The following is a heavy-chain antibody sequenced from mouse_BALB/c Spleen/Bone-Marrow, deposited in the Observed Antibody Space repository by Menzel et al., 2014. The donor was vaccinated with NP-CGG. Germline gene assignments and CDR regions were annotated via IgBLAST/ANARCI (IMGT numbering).Heavy chain of an antibody. V-gene: IGHV8-12*01. CDR1: GFSLSTSGMG. D-gene: IGHD1-2*01. CDR2: IYWDDDK. Sequence: QVTLKVCGPGILQPSQTLSLTCSFSGFSLSTSGMGVSWIRQPSGKGLEWLAHIYWDDDKRYNPSLKSRLTISKDTSRNQVFLKITSVDTADTATYYCARRTTATGAPFDYWGRGTTLTVSS. CDR3: ARRTTATGAPFDY. J-gene: IGHJ2*01.